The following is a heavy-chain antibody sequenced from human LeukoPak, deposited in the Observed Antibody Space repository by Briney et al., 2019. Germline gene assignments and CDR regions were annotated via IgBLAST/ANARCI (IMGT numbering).Heavy chain of an antibody. J-gene: IGHJ3*02. CDR1: GGSISSYY. Sequence: PSETLSLTCTVSGGSISSYYWSWIRQPPGKGLEWIGYIYYSGSTNYNPSLKNRVTISVDTSKNQFSLKLSSVTAADTAVYYCARLDLSDAFDIWGQGTMVTVSS. CDR3: ARLDLSDAFDI. CDR2: IYYSGST. V-gene: IGHV4-59*08.